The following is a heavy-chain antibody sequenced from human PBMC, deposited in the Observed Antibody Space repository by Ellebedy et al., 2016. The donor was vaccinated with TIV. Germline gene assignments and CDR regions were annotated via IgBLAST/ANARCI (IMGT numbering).Heavy chain of an antibody. J-gene: IGHJ6*03. CDR1: GFRFGDYG. Sequence: GESLMISCTASGFRFGDYGLNWFRPAPGKGLEWVSFIRSKAFGATTDYAASVEGRFTISRDDSKSIAYLQMNSLKTEDTAVYYCSRLEGAAGERSNYYNMDVWGKGTTVTVSS. CDR2: IRSKAFGATT. V-gene: IGHV3-49*03. D-gene: IGHD1-1*01. CDR3: SRLEGAAGERSNYYNMDV.